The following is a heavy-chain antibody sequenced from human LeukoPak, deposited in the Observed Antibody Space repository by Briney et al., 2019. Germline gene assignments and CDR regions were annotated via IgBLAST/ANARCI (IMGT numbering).Heavy chain of an antibody. CDR2: IYYSGST. Sequence: SETLSLTCTVSGGSISSYYWSWIRQPPGKGLVWIGHIYYSGSTNYNPSLKSRVTISVDTSKNQFSLRLSSVTVADTAVYYCARGRTFDNWGQGTLVTVSS. J-gene: IGHJ4*02. CDR1: GGSISSYY. CDR3: ARGRTFDN. V-gene: IGHV4-59*01.